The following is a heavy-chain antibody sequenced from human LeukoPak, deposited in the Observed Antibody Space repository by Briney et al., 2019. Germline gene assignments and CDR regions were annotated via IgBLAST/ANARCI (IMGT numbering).Heavy chain of an antibody. V-gene: IGHV4-4*07. Sequence: PSETLSLTCTVSGGSISSYYWSWIRQPAGKGLEWIGRIYTSGSTNYNPSLKSRVTMSVDTSKNQFSLKLSSVTAVDTAVYYCAREIHYYGSGSYFFPFDPWGQGTLVTVSS. D-gene: IGHD3-10*01. CDR2: IYTSGST. CDR3: AREIHYYGSGSYFFPFDP. J-gene: IGHJ5*02. CDR1: GGSISSYY.